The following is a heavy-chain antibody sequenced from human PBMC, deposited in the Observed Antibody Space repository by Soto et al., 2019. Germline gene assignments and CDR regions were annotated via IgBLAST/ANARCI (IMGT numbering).Heavy chain of an antibody. Sequence: QVQVVQSGAEVKKPGASVKVSCKASGYTFTTYYMHWVRQAPGQGLEWLGIINPNGGNTVYAQKFQGRVIMTRDTSTSTVYMELGSLRSEDTGVYYCAREVVNSYGRGRAFDFWGQGTLVNVSS. V-gene: IGHV1-46*01. CDR2: INPNGGNT. J-gene: IGHJ4*02. CDR1: GYTFTTYY. CDR3: AREVVNSYGRGRAFDF. D-gene: IGHD5-18*01.